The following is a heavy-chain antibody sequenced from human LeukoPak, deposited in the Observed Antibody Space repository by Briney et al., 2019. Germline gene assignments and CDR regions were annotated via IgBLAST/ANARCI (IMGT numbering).Heavy chain of an antibody. Sequence: PSETLTLTCTVSGGSFSSCSQYWSWMRPPAGQELEWIVSIYTSGSTNYNPSLKSRVTISVDTSKNKFSLKLSSVTAADTAIYYCARGYSSGWYHFDYWGQGTLVTVSS. CDR2: IYTSGST. D-gene: IGHD6-19*01. CDR3: ARGYSSGWYHFDY. CDR1: GGSFSSCSQY. J-gene: IGHJ4*02. V-gene: IGHV4-61*02.